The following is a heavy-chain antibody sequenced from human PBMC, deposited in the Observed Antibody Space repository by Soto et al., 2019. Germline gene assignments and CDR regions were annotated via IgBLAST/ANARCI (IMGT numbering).Heavy chain of an antibody. CDR1: GLPISNAW. CDR3: TTGSVEGV. CDR2: IKTKGEGGPT. D-gene: IGHD2-15*01. J-gene: IGHJ6*02. V-gene: IGHV3-15*07. Sequence: EVQLVESGGGFIQPGGSLRLSCAASGLPISNAWMNWVRQAPGKGLEWVGRIKTKGEGGPTDYAAAVKGRFTVSRDDSKNTLHLQMYSLKTEDTAVYYCTTGSVEGVWGQGTTVTVSS.